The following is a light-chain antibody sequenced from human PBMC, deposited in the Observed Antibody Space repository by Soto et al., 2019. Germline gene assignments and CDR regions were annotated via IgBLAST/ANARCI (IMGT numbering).Light chain of an antibody. V-gene: IGKV3-11*01. Sequence: EIVLTQSPATLSLSPGERATISCRTSQSVGTYLAWYQHNPGQAPRLLIYDASNRATGIPARFSGSGSGTDFPLSISSPEPEDFAVYYCQQRYNWPNTFGQGTKLEIK. CDR3: QQRYNWPNT. CDR1: QSVGTY. J-gene: IGKJ2*01. CDR2: DAS.